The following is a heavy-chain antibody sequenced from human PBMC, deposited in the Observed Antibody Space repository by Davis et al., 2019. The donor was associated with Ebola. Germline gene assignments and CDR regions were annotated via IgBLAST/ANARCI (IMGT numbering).Heavy chain of an antibody. V-gene: IGHV4-34*01. CDR3: ARGSWLALDY. Sequence: GSLRLSCAASGFTFSSYWMSWVRQPPGKGLEWIGEINHSGSTNYNPSLKSRVTISVDTSKNQFSLKLSSVTAADTAVYYCARGSWLALDYWGQGTLVTVSS. CDR2: INHSGST. CDR1: GFTFSSYW. D-gene: IGHD6-19*01. J-gene: IGHJ4*02.